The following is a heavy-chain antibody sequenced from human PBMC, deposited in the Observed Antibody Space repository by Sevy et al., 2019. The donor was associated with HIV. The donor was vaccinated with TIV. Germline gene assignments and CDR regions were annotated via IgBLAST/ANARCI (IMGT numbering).Heavy chain of an antibody. J-gene: IGHJ4*02. D-gene: IGHD3-22*01. V-gene: IGHV1-24*01. CDR1: GYTLSELS. CDR3: ETTKDYYDSSGSPIDY. CDR2: FDPEDGEI. Sequence: ASVKVSCKVSGYTLSELSMHWVRQAPGKGLEWMGSFDPEDGEILYAQKLQGRITMNEDTSTDKAYMELSSLRSEDTAVYYCETTKDYYDSSGSPIDYWGQGTLVTVSS.